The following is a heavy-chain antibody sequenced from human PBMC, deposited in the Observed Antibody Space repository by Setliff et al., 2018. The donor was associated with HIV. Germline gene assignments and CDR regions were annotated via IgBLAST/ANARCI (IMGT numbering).Heavy chain of an antibody. CDR1: GFNFNNHA. Sequence: LRLSCAASGFNFNNHAMHWVRQAPGKGPECVAVISDDGSAKYYGDSVKGRFTISRDNSKDTLYLDLHSLRSEDTAVYYCVRDDSNGPNSLDPWGQGTLVTVSS. V-gene: IGHV3-30*04. D-gene: IGHD2-8*01. J-gene: IGHJ5*02. CDR3: VRDDSNGPNSLDP. CDR2: ISDDGSAK.